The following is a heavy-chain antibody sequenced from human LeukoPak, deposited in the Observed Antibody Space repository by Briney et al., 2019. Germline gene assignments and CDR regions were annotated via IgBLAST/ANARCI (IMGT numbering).Heavy chain of an antibody. J-gene: IGHJ3*02. CDR3: AREKGGWYGQDAFDI. D-gene: IGHD6-19*01. Sequence: ASVKVSRKASGGTFSSYAISWVRQAPGQGLEWMGWISAYNGNTNYAQKLQGRVTMTTDTSTSTAYMELRSLRSDDTAVYYCAREKGGWYGQDAFDIWGQGTMVTVSS. CDR1: GGTFSSYA. CDR2: ISAYNGNT. V-gene: IGHV1-18*01.